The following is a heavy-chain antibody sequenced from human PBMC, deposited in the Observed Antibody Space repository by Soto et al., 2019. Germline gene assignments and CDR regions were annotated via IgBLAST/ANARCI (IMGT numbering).Heavy chain of an antibody. D-gene: IGHD2-15*01. CDR3: ARDRYCSGGSCYRGWFDP. V-gene: IGHV4-4*02. CDR2: IYHSGST. Sequence: SETLSLTCAVSGGSISSSSWWSWVRQPPGKGLEWIGEIYHSGSTNYNPSLKSRVTISVDKSKNQFSLKLSSVTAADTAVYYCARDRYCSGGSCYRGWFDPWGQGTLVTVSS. CDR1: GGSISSSSW. J-gene: IGHJ5*02.